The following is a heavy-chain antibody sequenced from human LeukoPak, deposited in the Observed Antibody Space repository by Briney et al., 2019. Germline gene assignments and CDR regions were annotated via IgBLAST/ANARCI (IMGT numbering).Heavy chain of an antibody. V-gene: IGHV1-2*02. Sequence: GASVKVSCKASGYTFTDYYMHWVRQAPGQGLEWMGWINPRSGGTNYAQKFQGRVTMTRDTSISAAYMDLSRLISEDTAVYYCARFDQVSETAGGYWGQGTLVTVS. CDR2: INPRSGGT. CDR1: GYTFTDYY. CDR3: ARFDQVSETAGGY. J-gene: IGHJ4*02. D-gene: IGHD5/OR15-5a*01.